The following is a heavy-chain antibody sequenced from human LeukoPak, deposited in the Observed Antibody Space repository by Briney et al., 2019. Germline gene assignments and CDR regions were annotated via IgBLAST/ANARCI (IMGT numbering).Heavy chain of an antibody. V-gene: IGHV4-39*01. J-gene: IGHJ6*03. CDR1: GGSISSSSYY. Sequence: SETLSLTCTVSGGSISSSSYYWGWIRQPPGKGLEWTGSIYYSGSTYYNPSLKSRVTISVDTSKHQSSLKLSSVTAADTAVYYCARPRAGFGELSYYYYMDVWGKGTTVTVSS. CDR2: IYYSGST. CDR3: ARPRAGFGELSYYYYMDV. D-gene: IGHD3-10*01.